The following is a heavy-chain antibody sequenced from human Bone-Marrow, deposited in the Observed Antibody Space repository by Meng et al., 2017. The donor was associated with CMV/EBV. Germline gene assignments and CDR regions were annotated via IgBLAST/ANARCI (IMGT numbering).Heavy chain of an antibody. CDR1: GGCVSSGSYY. D-gene: IGHD3-22*01. Sequence: SETLCLTCTASGGCVSSGSYYWSWIRQPPGKGLEWIGYIYYSGSTNYNPSLKSRVTISVDTSKNQFTLKLSSVTAADTAVYYCARGPVVTPGAPRECAFDIWGQGTMVTVSS. J-gene: IGHJ3*02. CDR3: ARGPVVTPGAPRECAFDI. CDR2: IYYSGST. V-gene: IGHV4-61*01.